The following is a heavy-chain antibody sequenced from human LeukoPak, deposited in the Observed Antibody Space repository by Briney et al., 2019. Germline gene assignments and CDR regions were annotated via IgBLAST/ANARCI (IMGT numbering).Heavy chain of an antibody. CDR3: ARGPTISETGYFDF. CDR1: GGSFSAYY. V-gene: IGHV4-34*01. CDR2: INYRGDT. Sequence: SETLSLTCAVYGGSFSAYYWSWIRKSPGKGLEWIAEINYRGDTNYNPSVKSRVTISVDTSKNQFSLKVRSLTAADTAVYYCARGPTISETGYFDFWGQGTLVTVS. D-gene: IGHD1-1*01. J-gene: IGHJ4*03.